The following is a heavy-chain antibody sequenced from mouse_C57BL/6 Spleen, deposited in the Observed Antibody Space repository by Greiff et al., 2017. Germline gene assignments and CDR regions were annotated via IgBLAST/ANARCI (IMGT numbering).Heavy chain of an antibody. Sequence: QVQLQQSGPELVKPGASVKISCKASGYAFSSSWMNWVKQRPGKGLEWIGRIYPGDGDTNYNGKFKGKATLTADKSSSTAYMQLSSLTSEDSAVYFCARGGYGSRGGLNYAMDYWGQGTSVTVSS. D-gene: IGHD1-1*01. J-gene: IGHJ4*01. CDR1: GYAFSSSW. V-gene: IGHV1-82*01. CDR3: ARGGYGSRGGLNYAMDY. CDR2: IYPGDGDT.